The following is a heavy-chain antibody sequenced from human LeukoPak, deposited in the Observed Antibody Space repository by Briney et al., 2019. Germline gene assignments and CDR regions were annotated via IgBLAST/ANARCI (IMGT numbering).Heavy chain of an antibody. V-gene: IGHV4-39*07. Sequence: SETLSLTCTVSGGSISSSGYYWGWVRQPPGKGLEWIGTIYYSGSTYYSPSLKSRVTISVDTSKNQFSLKLSSVTAADTAVYYCARGRRDSSGYYYRYWGQGTLVTVSS. J-gene: IGHJ4*02. CDR2: IYYSGST. D-gene: IGHD3-22*01. CDR1: GGSISSSGYY. CDR3: ARGRRDSSGYYYRY.